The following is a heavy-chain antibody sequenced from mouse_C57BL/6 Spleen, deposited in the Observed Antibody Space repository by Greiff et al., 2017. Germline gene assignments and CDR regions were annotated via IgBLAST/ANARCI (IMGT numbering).Heavy chain of an antibody. D-gene: IGHD1-1*01. Sequence: EVQRVESGGGLVKPGGSLKLSCAASGFTFSDYGMHWVRQAPEMGLEWVAYISSGSSTISYADTVTGRFTISRDNAKNPLFLQMTSLRSEDTAMYYCARGNCYGSSWGDWGRGTTLTVSS. CDR2: ISSGSSTI. CDR1: GFTFSDYG. V-gene: IGHV5-17*01. J-gene: IGHJ2*01. CDR3: ARGNCYGSSWGD.